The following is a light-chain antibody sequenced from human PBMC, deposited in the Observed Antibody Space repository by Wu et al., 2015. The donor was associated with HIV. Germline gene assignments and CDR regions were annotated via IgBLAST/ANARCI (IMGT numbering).Light chain of an antibody. V-gene: IGKV3-20*01. CDR3: QQYVTSPPMYT. CDR2: DVS. CDR1: QSVSSNY. Sequence: EIVLTQSPGTLSLSPGERATLSCRASQSVSSNYFTWYQQKPGQAPRVLIYDVSSRATGIPDRFSGSGSGTDFTLTISRLEPEDFAVYYCQQYVTSPPMYTFGQGTKLEIK. J-gene: IGKJ2*01.